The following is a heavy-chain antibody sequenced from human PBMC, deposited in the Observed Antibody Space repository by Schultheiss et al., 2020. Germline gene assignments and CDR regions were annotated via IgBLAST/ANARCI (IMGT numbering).Heavy chain of an antibody. J-gene: IGHJ6*02. D-gene: IGHD2-15*01. V-gene: IGHV5-51*01. CDR2: TYPDDSDT. CDR3: ARHYCSGGSCYYYAMDV. CDR1: GYSFTTYW. Sequence: GSLQISCKASGYSFTTYWIAWVRQMPGKGLEWMGITYPDDSDTRYSPSFQGQVTISADKSISTACLHWSSLTASDTAMYYCARHYCSGGSCYYYAMDVWGQGTTVTVSS.